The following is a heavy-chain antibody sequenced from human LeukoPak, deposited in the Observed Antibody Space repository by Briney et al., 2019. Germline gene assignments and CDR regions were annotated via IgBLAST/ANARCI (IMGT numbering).Heavy chain of an antibody. CDR2: IIPIFGTA. CDR3: ARANDSSGYSLRSGLRY. V-gene: IGHV1-69*13. D-gene: IGHD3-22*01. J-gene: IGHJ4*02. Sequence: SVKVSCKASGYTFSNYYLHWVRQAPGQGLEWMGGIIPIFGTANYAQKFQGRVTITADESTSTAYMELSSLRSEDTAVYYCARANDSSGYSLRSGLRYWGQGTLVTVSS. CDR1: GYTFSNYY.